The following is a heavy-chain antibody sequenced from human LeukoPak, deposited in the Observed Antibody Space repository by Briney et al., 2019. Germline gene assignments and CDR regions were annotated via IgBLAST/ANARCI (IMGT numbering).Heavy chain of an antibody. J-gene: IGHJ4*02. Sequence: ASVKVSCKASGYTFTSYGISWVRQAPGQGLEWMGWISAYNGNTNYAQKLQGRVTTTTDTSTSTAYMELRSLRSDDTAVYYCAREREYCSGGSCYFTHYGEGDYWGQGTLVTVSS. D-gene: IGHD2-15*01. CDR3: AREREYCSGGSCYFTHYGEGDY. CDR1: GYTFTSYG. CDR2: ISAYNGNT. V-gene: IGHV1-18*01.